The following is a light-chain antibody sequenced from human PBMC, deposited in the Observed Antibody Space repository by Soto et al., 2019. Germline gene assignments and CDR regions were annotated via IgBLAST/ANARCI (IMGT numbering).Light chain of an antibody. J-gene: IGLJ7*01. V-gene: IGLV2-14*01. CDR1: SSDVGSYTY. CDR2: EVT. Sequence: QSALTQPASVSGSPGQSITISCTGTSSDVGSYTYVSWYQQYPGKAPKLLISEVTNRPSGVSNRFSGSKSGNTASLTISGLQAEDEAHYYCSSYTTNSPPVVFGGGTQLTVL. CDR3: SSYTTNSPPVV.